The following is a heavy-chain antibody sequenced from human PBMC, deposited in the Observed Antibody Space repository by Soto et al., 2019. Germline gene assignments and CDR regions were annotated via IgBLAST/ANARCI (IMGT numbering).Heavy chain of an antibody. Sequence: GGSLRLSCAASGFTFSSYAMSWVRQAPGKGLEWVSAISGSGGSTYYADSVKGRFTISRDNSKNTLYLQMNSLRAEDTAVYYCAKVVTIFGVVLYYMDVWGKGTTVTVSS. CDR2: ISGSGGST. CDR1: GFTFSSYA. D-gene: IGHD3-3*01. J-gene: IGHJ6*03. V-gene: IGHV3-23*01. CDR3: AKVVTIFGVVLYYMDV.